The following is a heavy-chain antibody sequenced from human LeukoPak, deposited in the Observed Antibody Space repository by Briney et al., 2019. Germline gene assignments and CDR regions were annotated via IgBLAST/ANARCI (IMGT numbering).Heavy chain of an antibody. D-gene: IGHD2-15*01. CDR1: GGSISSGGYY. Sequence: PSETLSLTCTVSGGSISSGGYYWSWIRQPPGKGLEWIGSIYHSGSTYYNPSLKSRVTISVDTSKSQFSLKLSSVTAADTAVYYCARDRDIVVVVAASFDYWGQGTLVTVSS. J-gene: IGHJ4*02. V-gene: IGHV4-39*07. CDR3: ARDRDIVVVVAASFDY. CDR2: IYHSGST.